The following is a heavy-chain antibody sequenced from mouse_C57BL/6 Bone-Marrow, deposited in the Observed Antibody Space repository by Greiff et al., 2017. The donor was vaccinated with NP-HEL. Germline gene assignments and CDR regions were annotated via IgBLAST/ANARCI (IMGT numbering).Heavy chain of an antibody. Sequence: QVQLQQSGPGLVQPSQSLSITCTVSGFSLTSYGVHWVRQSPGKGLEWLGVIWRGGSTDYYAAFMSRLSITKDNSKSQVFFQMNSLQADDTAIYYCAKNGGLLAWFAYWGQGTLVTVSA. CDR3: AKNGGLLAWFAY. J-gene: IGHJ3*01. CDR1: GFSLTSYG. CDR2: IWRGGST. V-gene: IGHV2-5*01. D-gene: IGHD1-1*01.